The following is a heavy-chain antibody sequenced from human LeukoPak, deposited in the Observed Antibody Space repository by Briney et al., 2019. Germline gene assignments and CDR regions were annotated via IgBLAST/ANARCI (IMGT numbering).Heavy chain of an antibody. CDR3: AGFVRGLPH. J-gene: IGHJ4*02. D-gene: IGHD3-10*01. CDR1: GFIVSRNY. CDR2: IYDGNT. Sequence: GGSLRLSCAASGFIVSRNYMSWVRQAPGKGLEWVSVIYDGNTYYADSVKGGFTISRDNSKNTLYLQMNSLRAEDTAIYYCAGFVRGLPHWGQGALVTVSS. V-gene: IGHV3-53*01.